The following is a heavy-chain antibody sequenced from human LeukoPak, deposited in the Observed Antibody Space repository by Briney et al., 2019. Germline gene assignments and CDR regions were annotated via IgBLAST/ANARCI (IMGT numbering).Heavy chain of an antibody. CDR1: GGSISGYY. CDR3: ARGSNNWNDIFDC. Sequence: SETLSLTCTVSGGSISGYYWSWIRQPAGKGLEWIGRIYPSGSTNYNPSLKSRVTMLMDTSENQFSLMVSSVAAADTAVYYCARGSNNWNDIFDCWGQGTLVTVSS. D-gene: IGHD1-1*01. CDR2: IYPSGST. V-gene: IGHV4-4*07. J-gene: IGHJ4*02.